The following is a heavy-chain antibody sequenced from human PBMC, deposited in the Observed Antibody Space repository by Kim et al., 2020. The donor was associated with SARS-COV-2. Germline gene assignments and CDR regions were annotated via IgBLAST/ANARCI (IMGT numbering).Heavy chain of an antibody. CDR2: IYHSGST. J-gene: IGHJ4*02. V-gene: IGHV4-4*02. CDR1: GGSISSSNW. D-gene: IGHD2-8*02. CDR3: ARVGGYCTGGVCSPWQQLVYYFDY. Sequence: SETLSHTCAVSGGSISSSNWWSWVRQPPGKGLEWIGEIYHSGSTNYNPSLKSRVTISVDKSKNQFSLKLSSVTAADTAVYYCARVGGYCTGGVCSPWQQLVYYFDYWGQGTLVTVSS.